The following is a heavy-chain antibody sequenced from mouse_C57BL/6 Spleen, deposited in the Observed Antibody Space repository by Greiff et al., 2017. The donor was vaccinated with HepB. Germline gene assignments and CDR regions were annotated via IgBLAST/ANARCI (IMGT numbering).Heavy chain of an antibody. D-gene: IGHD4-1*02. J-gene: IGHJ2*01. CDR1: GYTFTSYG. CDR3: ARKGSTGTAYYFDY. Sequence: VQLQQSGAELARPGASVKLSCKASGYTFTSYGLSWVKQRTGQGLEWIGEIYPRSGNTYYNEKFKGKATLTADKSSSTAYMELRSLTSEDSAVYFCARKGSTGTAYYFDYWGQGTTLTVSS. V-gene: IGHV1-81*01. CDR2: IYPRSGNT.